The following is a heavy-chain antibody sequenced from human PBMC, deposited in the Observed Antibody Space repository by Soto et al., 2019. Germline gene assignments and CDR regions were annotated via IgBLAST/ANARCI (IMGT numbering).Heavy chain of an antibody. CDR2: VNPSNGDT. CDR1: GYTLTSLH. V-gene: IGHV1-8*01. D-gene: IGHD3-10*01. CDR3: ARGVGDLGDY. Sequence: VQLVQSGAAVKKPGASVNVSCKASGYTLTSLHMNWVRQATGQGLEWMGWVNPSNGDTGYAQKFQGRVTMTRNTSISTFYMELSRLTSDDPAVYYWARGVGDLGDYWGKCTLVTVSP. J-gene: IGHJ4*02.